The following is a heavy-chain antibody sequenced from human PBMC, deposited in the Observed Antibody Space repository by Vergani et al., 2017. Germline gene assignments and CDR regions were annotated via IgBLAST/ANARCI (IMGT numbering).Heavy chain of an antibody. CDR2: IIPIFGTA. J-gene: IGHJ4*02. CDR3: ARDGTGTRLWFGETGRGAFDY. V-gene: IGHV1-69*13. D-gene: IGHD3-10*01. Sequence: QVQLVQSGAEVKKPGSSVKVSCKASGGTFSSYAISWVRQAPGQGLEWMGRIIPIFGTANYAQKFQGRVTITADESTSTAYMELSSLRPDDTAVYYCARDGTGTRLWFGETGRGAFDYWGQGTLVTVSS. CDR1: GGTFSSYA.